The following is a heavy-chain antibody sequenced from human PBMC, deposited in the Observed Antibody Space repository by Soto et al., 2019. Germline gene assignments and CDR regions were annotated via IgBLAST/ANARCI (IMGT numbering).Heavy chain of an antibody. CDR2: INHSGST. J-gene: IGHJ6*02. Sequence: SETLSLTCAVYGGSFSGYYWSWIRQPPGKGLEWIGEINHSGSTNYNPSLKSRVTISVDTSKNQFSLKLSSVTAADTAVYYCARVSGYDLSGMDVWGQGTTVTVSS. D-gene: IGHD5-12*01. V-gene: IGHV4-34*01. CDR1: GGSFSGYY. CDR3: ARVSGYDLSGMDV.